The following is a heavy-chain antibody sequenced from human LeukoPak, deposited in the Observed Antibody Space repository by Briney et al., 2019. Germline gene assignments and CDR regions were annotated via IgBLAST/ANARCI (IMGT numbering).Heavy chain of an antibody. Sequence: ASVKVSCKASGYTFTGYYIHWVRQASGQGFECMGWISPNSGGTSYAQNFQGRVTLTRDTSISTAYMEVSRLTYDDTAVYYCARIRAAGSGMDVWGRGNTVTVSS. CDR3: ARIRAAGSGMDV. J-gene: IGHJ6*02. CDR2: ISPNSGGT. D-gene: IGHD6-19*01. CDR1: GYTFTGYY. V-gene: IGHV1-2*02.